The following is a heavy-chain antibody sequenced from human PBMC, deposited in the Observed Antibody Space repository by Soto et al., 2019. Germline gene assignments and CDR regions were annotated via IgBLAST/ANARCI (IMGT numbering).Heavy chain of an antibody. V-gene: IGHV2-5*02. Sequence: QITLKVSGPTLVKPTQTLTLTCTVSGFSLTTSGVGVGWIRQPPGKAPEWLALIYWDGIERYSPSLRSRLTITMDTSKNQVVLTMTTMDPVDTATYYCAHSPCSGGTCYLFDHWGQGTPVIVSS. CDR3: AHSPCSGGTCYLFDH. CDR1: GFSLTTSGVG. CDR2: IYWDGIE. D-gene: IGHD2-15*01. J-gene: IGHJ4*02.